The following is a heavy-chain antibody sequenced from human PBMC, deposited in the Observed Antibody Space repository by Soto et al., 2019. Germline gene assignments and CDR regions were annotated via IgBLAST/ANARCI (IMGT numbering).Heavy chain of an antibody. CDR2: IYYTGST. CDR3: AKVVRGLGRSGLDP. D-gene: IGHD3-3*01. Sequence: QVQLQESGPGLVKASETLSLTCTISGGSITPSYWSWIRQSPDKGLEWIGYIYYTGSTNYNPSLNSRVSLSVDTANNQLSLKLTSVTAADAAVYYCAKVVRGLGRSGLDPWGQGTQVSVSS. CDR1: GGSITPSY. V-gene: IGHV4-59*13. J-gene: IGHJ5*02.